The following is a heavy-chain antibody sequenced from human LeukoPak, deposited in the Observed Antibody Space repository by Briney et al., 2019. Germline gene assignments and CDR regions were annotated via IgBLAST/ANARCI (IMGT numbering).Heavy chain of an antibody. CDR3: ARYRVTTNDYFDY. CDR1: GFTFSDYY. D-gene: IGHD4-17*01. V-gene: IGHV3-11*01. CDR2: ISHSGNTI. Sequence: GGSLRLSCAASGFTFSDYYMSWVRQAPGKGLEWISYISHSGNTIRYADSVMGRFTISRDNAKNSLYLQLNSLRDADTAVYYCARYRVTTNDYFDYWGQGTLVTVSS. J-gene: IGHJ4*02.